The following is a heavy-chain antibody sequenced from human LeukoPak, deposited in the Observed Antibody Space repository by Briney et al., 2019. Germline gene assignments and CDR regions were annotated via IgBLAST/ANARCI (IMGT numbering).Heavy chain of an antibody. V-gene: IGHV3-11*06. D-gene: IGHD4-17*01. CDR1: GFTFNDSY. Sequence: PGGSLRLSCAASGFTFNDSYMSWIRQAPGKGLEWLSYISSHSISTNYADSVKGRFTSSRDNAKNSLYLQMNSLRAEDTAVYYCARAGGSTVSHSDYWGQGTLVTVSS. CDR2: ISSHSIST. J-gene: IGHJ4*02. CDR3: ARAGGSTVSHSDY.